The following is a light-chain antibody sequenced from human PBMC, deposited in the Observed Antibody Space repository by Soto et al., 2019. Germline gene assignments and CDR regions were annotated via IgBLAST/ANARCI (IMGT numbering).Light chain of an antibody. V-gene: IGLV1-40*01. CDR1: SSNIGAGFD. J-gene: IGLJ1*01. Sequence: QSVLTQPPSVSGAPGQRVTISCTGSSSNIGAGFDVHWYQQLPGTAPKLLIFGNNNRPSGVPDRFSGSESGTSASLAITGLQAEDEGDYYCQSFDNNQRRVFGPGTKLTVL. CDR2: GNN. CDR3: QSFDNNQRRV.